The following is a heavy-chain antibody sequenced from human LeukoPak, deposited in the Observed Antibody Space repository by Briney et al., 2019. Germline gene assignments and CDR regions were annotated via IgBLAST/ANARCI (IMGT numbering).Heavy chain of an antibody. V-gene: IGHV3-74*01. Sequence: GGSLRLSCAASGFTFSNHWMHWVRQAPGKGLMWVSRINRGGSRTDYADSVKGRFTISRDDAKNTLYLQLNSLRAEDTAVYFCARGGSDTAMAHDYWGQGTLVTVSS. D-gene: IGHD5-18*01. CDR2: INRGGSRT. CDR1: GFTFSNHW. J-gene: IGHJ4*02. CDR3: ARGGSDTAMAHDY.